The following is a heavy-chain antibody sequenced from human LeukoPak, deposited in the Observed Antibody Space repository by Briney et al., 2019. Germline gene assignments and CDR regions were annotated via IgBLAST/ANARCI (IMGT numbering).Heavy chain of an antibody. D-gene: IGHD3-22*01. V-gene: IGHV4-61*08. CDR2: ILYTGST. J-gene: IGHJ4*02. Sequence: PSQTLSLTCTVSDDSISSGDYYWTWLRQPPGKGLEWIGYILYTGSTNYSPSLRSRVTITVDTSKTQFSLKLSSVTAADTAVYYCARGAFYYDNSGDTMFYFDDWGQGTLVTVSS. CDR1: DDSISSGDYY. CDR3: ARGAFYYDNSGDTMFYFDD.